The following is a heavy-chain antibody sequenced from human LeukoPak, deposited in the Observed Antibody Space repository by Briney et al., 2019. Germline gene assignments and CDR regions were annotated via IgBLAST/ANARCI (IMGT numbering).Heavy chain of an antibody. D-gene: IGHD6-19*01. CDR3: ARSSAVAGPDY. J-gene: IGHJ4*02. Sequence: GESLKISCKGSGYTFTAYWIGWVRQMPGEGLEWMGIIYPGDSDTRYSPSFQGQVTISADKSISTAYLQWSSLKASDTAMYYCARSSAVAGPDYWGQGTLVTVSS. CDR2: IYPGDSDT. CDR1: GYTFTAYW. V-gene: IGHV5-51*01.